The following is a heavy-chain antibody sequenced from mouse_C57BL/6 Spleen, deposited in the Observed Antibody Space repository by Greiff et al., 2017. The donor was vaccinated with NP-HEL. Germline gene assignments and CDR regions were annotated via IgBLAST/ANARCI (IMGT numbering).Heavy chain of an antibody. CDR3: ARDYYGSLFAY. V-gene: IGHV1-82*01. Sequence: QVQLKESGPELVKPGASVKISCKASGYAFSSSWMNWVKQRPGKGLEWIGRIYPGDGDTNYNGKFKGKATLTADKSSSTAYMQLSSLTSEDSAVYFCARDYYGSLFAYWGQGTLVTVSA. CDR1: GYAFSSSW. J-gene: IGHJ3*01. CDR2: IYPGDGDT. D-gene: IGHD1-1*01.